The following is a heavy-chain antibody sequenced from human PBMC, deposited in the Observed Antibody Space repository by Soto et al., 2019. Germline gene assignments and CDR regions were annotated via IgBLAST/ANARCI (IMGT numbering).Heavy chain of an antibody. D-gene: IGHD5-18*01. CDR2: INAYNGNT. CDR1: GHTFTGYY. J-gene: IGHJ4*02. V-gene: IGHV1-18*04. CDR3: ARRDTAMVLFDY. Sequence: ASVKVSCKASGHTFTGYYMHWVRQAPGQGLEWMGWINAYNGNTNYAQKLQGRVTMTTDTSTSTAYMELRSLRSDDTAVYYCARRDTAMVLFDYWGQGTLVTVSS.